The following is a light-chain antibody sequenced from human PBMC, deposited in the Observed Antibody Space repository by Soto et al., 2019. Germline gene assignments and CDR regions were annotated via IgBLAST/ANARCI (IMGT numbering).Light chain of an antibody. Sequence: DIQMTQSPSTLSASVGDRVTITCRASQSISTWLAWYQQRPGKAPKLLISDTSTLEGGVPSRFSGSGYGTEFTLTISSLQPDDFASYYCQQYYSYPWTFGPGTRWIS. CDR3: QQYYSYPWT. V-gene: IGKV1-5*01. CDR2: DTS. J-gene: IGKJ1*01. CDR1: QSISTW.